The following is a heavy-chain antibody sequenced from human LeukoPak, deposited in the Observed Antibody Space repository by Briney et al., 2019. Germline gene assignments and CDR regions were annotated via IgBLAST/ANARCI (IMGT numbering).Heavy chain of an antibody. J-gene: IGHJ4*02. CDR2: IIPIFDTG. CDR1: GGTFSSYA. Sequence: ASVKVSCKASGGTFSSYAISWVRQAPGQGLEWMGGIIPIFDTGNYAQKFQGRVTITADKSTSTAYMELSRLRSDDTAVYYCASPPRYCSGGSCYSSRYWGQGTLVTVSS. D-gene: IGHD2-15*01. CDR3: ASPPRYCSGGSCYSSRY. V-gene: IGHV1-69*06.